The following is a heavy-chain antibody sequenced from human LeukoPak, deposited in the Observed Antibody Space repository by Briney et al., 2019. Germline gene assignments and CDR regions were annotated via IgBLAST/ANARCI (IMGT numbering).Heavy chain of an antibody. CDR3: ARDAYYGPENWFDP. CDR2: IKQDGSEK. D-gene: IGHD3-10*01. V-gene: IGHV3-7*03. Sequence: GGSLRLSCAASGFTFSSYWMGWVRQAPGKGLEWVANIKQDGSEKYYVDSVKGRFTISRDNAKNSLYLQMNSLRAEDTAVYYCARDAYYGPENWFDPWGQGTLVTVSS. CDR1: GFTFSSYW. J-gene: IGHJ5*02.